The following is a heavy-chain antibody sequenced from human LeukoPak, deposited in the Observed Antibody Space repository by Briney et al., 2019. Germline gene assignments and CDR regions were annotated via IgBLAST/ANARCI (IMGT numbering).Heavy chain of an antibody. J-gene: IGHJ4*02. CDR1: GYTLAELS. CDR2: FDPEDGET. V-gene: IGHV1-24*01. D-gene: IGHD6-13*01. Sequence: ASVKVSCKVSGYTLAELSMHWVRQAPGKGLEWMGGFDPEDGETIYAQKFQGRVTMTEDTSTDTAYMELSSLRSEDTAVYYCATTMGEQQLVPWYFDYWGQGTLVTVSS. CDR3: ATTMGEQQLVPWYFDY.